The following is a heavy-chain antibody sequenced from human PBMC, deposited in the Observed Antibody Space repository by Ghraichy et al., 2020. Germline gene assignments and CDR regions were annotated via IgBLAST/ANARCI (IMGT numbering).Heavy chain of an antibody. CDR2: ISGSGGST. CDR1: GFTFSSYA. J-gene: IGHJ4*02. D-gene: IGHD6-19*01. Sequence: GESLNISCAASGFTFSSYAMSWVRQAPGKGLEWVSAISGSGGSTYYADSVKGRFTISRDNSKNTLYLQMNSLRAEDTAVYYCAKRQWLSPGNFDYWGQGTLVTVSS. CDR3: AKRQWLSPGNFDY. V-gene: IGHV3-23*01.